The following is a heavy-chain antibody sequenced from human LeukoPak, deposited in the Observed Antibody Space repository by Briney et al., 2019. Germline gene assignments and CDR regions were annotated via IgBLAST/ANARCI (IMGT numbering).Heavy chain of an antibody. J-gene: IGHJ6*02. V-gene: IGHV7-4-1*02. CDR2: INTNTGNP. D-gene: IGHD4-17*01. CDR3: ARPYGYYYYYGMDV. Sequence: ASMKVSCKASGYTFTSYAMNWVRQAPGQGLEWMGWINTNTGNPTYAQGFTGRFVFSLDTSVSTAYLQISSLKAEDTAVYYCARPYGYYYYYGMDVWGQGTTVTVSS. CDR1: GYTFTSYA.